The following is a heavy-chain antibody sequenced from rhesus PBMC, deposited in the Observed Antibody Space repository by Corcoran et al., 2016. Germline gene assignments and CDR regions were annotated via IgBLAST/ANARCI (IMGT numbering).Heavy chain of an antibody. CDR2: VYSITART. CDR3: ARQGYTDHLGGLDS. V-gene: IGHV4-143*01. Sequence: QVQLQESGPGLVKPSETLSLTCPVSGGSLSGYYHWICIRPSPGKGMEWIGAVYSITARTNYNPSLKSRVTISKDTSKNQFSLRLTSVTAADTAVYYCARQGYTDHLGGLDSWGQGVVVTVSS. CDR1: GGSLSGYYH. J-gene: IGHJ6*01. D-gene: IGHD2-39*02.